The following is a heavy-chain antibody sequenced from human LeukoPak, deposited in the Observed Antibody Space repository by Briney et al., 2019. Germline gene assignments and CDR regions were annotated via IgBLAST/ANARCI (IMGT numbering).Heavy chain of an antibody. CDR2: ISGSGGST. J-gene: IGHJ4*02. D-gene: IGHD2-15*01. Sequence: GGSLRLSCAASGFTFSSYAMSWAREAPGKGLEWVSAISGSGGSTYYADSVKGRFTISRDKSKNTLYLQMNSLRAEDTAVYYCAKDRAYCSGGSCSPFDYWGQGTLVTVSS. CDR1: GFTFSSYA. V-gene: IGHV3-23*01. CDR3: AKDRAYCSGGSCSPFDY.